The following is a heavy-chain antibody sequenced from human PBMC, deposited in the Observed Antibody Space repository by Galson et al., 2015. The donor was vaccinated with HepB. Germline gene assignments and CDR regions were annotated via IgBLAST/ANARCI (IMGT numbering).Heavy chain of an antibody. D-gene: IGHD6-19*01. J-gene: IGHJ3*02. CDR1: GDSISSSSSY. Sequence: SETLSLTCTVSGDSISSSSSYWAWIRQPPGKGLEWIGRIYTSGSTNYNPSLKSRVTMSVDTSKNQFSLKLSSVTAADTAVYYCAREQGAVAGRSKINAFDIWGQGTMVTVSS. CDR2: IYTSGST. CDR3: AREQGAVAGRSKINAFDI. V-gene: IGHV4-39*07.